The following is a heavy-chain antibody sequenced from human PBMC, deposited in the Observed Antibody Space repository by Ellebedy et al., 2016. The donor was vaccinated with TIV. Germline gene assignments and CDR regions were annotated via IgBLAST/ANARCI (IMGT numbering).Heavy chain of an antibody. V-gene: IGHV3-23*01. D-gene: IGHD2-2*01. CDR1: GFTFSDYA. Sequence: GGSLRLSCAASGFTFSDYAMSWVRQAPGKGLEWVSTISTRGDNTYYADSVKGRLTISRDNSRNTLSLQMNSLRAEDTAMYYCAKDGGLGRYCVSASCYTNAFDIWGQGTMVTVSS. CDR3: AKDGGLGRYCVSASCYTNAFDI. J-gene: IGHJ3*02. CDR2: ISTRGDNT.